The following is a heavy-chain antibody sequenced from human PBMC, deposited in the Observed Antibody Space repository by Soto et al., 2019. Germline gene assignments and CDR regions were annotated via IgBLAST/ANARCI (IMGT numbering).Heavy chain of an antibody. J-gene: IGHJ5*02. CDR1: GGTFSSYA. CDR3: ASHNYDILTGYYWENWFDP. D-gene: IGHD3-9*01. Sequence: SVKVSCKASGGTFSSYAISWVRQAPGQGLEWMGGIIPIFGTANYAQKFQGRVTITADESTSTAYMELSSLRSEDTAVYYCASHNYDILTGYYWENWFDPWGQGTLVTVSS. CDR2: IIPIFGTA. V-gene: IGHV1-69*13.